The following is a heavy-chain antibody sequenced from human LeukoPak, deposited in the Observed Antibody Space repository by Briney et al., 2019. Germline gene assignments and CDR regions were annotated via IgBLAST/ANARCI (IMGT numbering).Heavy chain of an antibody. V-gene: IGHV3-23*01. D-gene: IGHD2-15*01. J-gene: IGHJ6*03. CDR2: ISGSGDST. CDR1: GFTFSSYD. Sequence: GGSLRLSCAASGFTFSSYDMSWVRQARGKGLEWVSAISGSGDSTYYADSVKGRFTISRDNSKNTLYLQMNSLRAEDTAVYYCAKDVVRSQGSNYYYKDVWGKGTTVTVSS. CDR3: AKDVVRSQGSNYYYKDV.